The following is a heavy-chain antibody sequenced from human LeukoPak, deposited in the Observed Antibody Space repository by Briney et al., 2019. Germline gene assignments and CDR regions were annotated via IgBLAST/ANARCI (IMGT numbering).Heavy chain of an antibody. CDR2: INPNSGGT. J-gene: IGHJ4*02. Sequence: ASVKVSCKASGYTFTGYYMHWVRQAPGQGLEWMGWINPNSGGTNYAQKFQGRVTMTRDTSISTAYMELSRLRSDDTAVYYCASLIVGATYDFDYWGQGTLVTVSS. CDR3: ASLIVGATYDFDY. V-gene: IGHV1-2*02. CDR1: GYTFTGYY. D-gene: IGHD1-26*01.